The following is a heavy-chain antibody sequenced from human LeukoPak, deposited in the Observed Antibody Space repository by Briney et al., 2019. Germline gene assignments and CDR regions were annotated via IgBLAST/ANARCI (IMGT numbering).Heavy chain of an antibody. Sequence: SETLSLTCTVSGGSISSSSYYCAWIRQAPGKGLEWIASMYYSGSTHYNPSLRSRVTISVDTSTDQFSLKLRSVTAADTAVYYCARHVGYGNNWFDPWGQGTLVTVSS. J-gene: IGHJ5*02. CDR3: ARHVGYGNNWFDP. CDR1: GGSISSSSYY. D-gene: IGHD5-18*01. CDR2: MYYSGST. V-gene: IGHV4-39*01.